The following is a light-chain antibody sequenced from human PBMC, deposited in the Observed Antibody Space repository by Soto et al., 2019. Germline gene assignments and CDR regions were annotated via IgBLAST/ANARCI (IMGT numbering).Light chain of an antibody. CDR3: CSYAGSSPV. J-gene: IGLJ2*01. Sequence: QSALTQPASVSGSPGQSITISCTGTSSDVGSYKFVSWYQQNPGKAPKLMIYEGTKRPSGVSNRFSGSKSGNTASLTISGLQAEDEADYYCCSYAGSSPVFGGGTKLTVL. CDR1: SSDVGSYKF. V-gene: IGLV2-23*01. CDR2: EGT.